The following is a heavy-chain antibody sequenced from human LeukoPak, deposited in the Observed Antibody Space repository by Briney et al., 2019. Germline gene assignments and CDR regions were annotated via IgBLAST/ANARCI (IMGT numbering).Heavy chain of an antibody. J-gene: IGHJ4*02. CDR3: AREYSSGWYGG. Sequence: ASETLSLTCAVYGGSFSGFYWSWIRQPPGKGLEWIGYIYYSGSTYYNPSLKSRVTISVDTSKNQFSLKLSSVTAADTAVYYCAREYSSGWYGGWGQGTLVTVSS. D-gene: IGHD6-19*01. CDR2: IYYSGST. CDR1: GGSFSGFY. V-gene: IGHV4-34*09.